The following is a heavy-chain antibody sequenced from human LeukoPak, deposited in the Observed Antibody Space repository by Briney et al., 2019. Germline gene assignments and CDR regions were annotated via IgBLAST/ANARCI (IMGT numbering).Heavy chain of an antibody. CDR1: GGTFSSYA. CDR2: IIPIFGTA. J-gene: IGHJ4*02. CDR3: ARGPAGYFDY. V-gene: IGHV1-69*13. Sequence: ASVKVSCKASGGTFSSYAISWVRQAPGQGLEWMGGIIPIFGTANYAQRFQGRVTITADESTSTAYMELSSLRSEDTAVYYCARGPAGYFDYWGQGTLVTVSS.